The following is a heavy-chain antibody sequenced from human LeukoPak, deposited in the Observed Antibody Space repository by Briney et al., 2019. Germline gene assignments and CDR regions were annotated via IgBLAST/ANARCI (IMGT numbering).Heavy chain of an antibody. J-gene: IGHJ4*02. D-gene: IGHD6-19*01. Sequence: ASVKVSCKASGYTFTDYYMHWVRQAPGQGLEWMGWINHNSGGTNYAQKFQGRVTMTRDTSISTAYMEVSRLRSDDTAVFYCAKDLSDRAQCSNGWPIYYFDYWGQGTLVTVSS. V-gene: IGHV1-2*02. CDR2: INHNSGGT. CDR1: GYTFTDYY. CDR3: AKDLSDRAQCSNGWPIYYFDY.